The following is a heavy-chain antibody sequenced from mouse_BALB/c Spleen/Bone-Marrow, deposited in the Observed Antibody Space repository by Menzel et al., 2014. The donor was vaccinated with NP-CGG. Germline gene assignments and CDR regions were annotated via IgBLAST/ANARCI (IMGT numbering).Heavy chain of an antibody. CDR1: GFTFSSYG. D-gene: IGHD1-1*01. CDR3: AGDYYGSSYAMDY. J-gene: IGHJ4*01. V-gene: IGHV5-6-3*01. CDR2: INSNGGST. Sequence: EVKLMESGGGLVQPGGSLKLSCAASGFTFSSYGMSWVRQTPDKRLELVATINSNGGSTYYPDSVKGRFTISRDNAKNTLYLQMSSLKSEDTAMYYCAGDYYGSSYAMDYWGQGTSVTVSS.